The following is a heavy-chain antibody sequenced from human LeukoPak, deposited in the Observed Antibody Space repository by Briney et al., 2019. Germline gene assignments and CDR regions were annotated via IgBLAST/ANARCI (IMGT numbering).Heavy chain of an antibody. CDR3: ARTIRGY. V-gene: IGHV3-7*01. D-gene: IGHD4/OR15-4a*01. J-gene: IGHJ4*02. Sequence: GGSPRLSCAATGFPFYGYWMTWLRQAPGKGLEWVANIKHDESETNYADSVKGRFTISRDNAKNSLYLQMTSLRDEDTAVYYCARTIRGYWGQGTLVTVSS. CDR2: IKHDESET. CDR1: GFPFYGYW.